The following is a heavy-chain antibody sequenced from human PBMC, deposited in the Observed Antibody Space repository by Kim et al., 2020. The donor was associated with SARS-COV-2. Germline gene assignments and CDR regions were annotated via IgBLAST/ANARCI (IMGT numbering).Heavy chain of an antibody. D-gene: IGHD5-12*01. CDR2: YDPHDGET. Sequence: ASVKVSCKVAGYTLTELSIHWVRQVPGAGLEWLGGYDPHDGETKYAHHFHGRVTRTEDTSTDTPYLELNSLTSEDTAVYFCAAHYIVVTTHPFDWWGQGSLVTVSS. CDR1: GYTLTELS. V-gene: IGHV1-24*01. J-gene: IGHJ4*02. CDR3: AAHYIVVTTHPFDW.